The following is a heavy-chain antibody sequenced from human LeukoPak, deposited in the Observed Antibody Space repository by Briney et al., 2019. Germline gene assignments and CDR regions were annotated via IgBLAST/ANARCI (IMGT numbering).Heavy chain of an antibody. Sequence: AASVKVSCKASGYTFTGYYMHWVRQAPGQGLEWMRRINPNSGGTNYAQKFQGRVTMTRDTSISTAYMELSRLRSDDTAVYYCARGPRIIAARRGNWFDPWGQGTLVTVSS. J-gene: IGHJ5*02. V-gene: IGHV1-2*06. CDR3: ARGPRIIAARRGNWFDP. CDR1: GYTFTGYY. D-gene: IGHD6-6*01. CDR2: INPNSGGT.